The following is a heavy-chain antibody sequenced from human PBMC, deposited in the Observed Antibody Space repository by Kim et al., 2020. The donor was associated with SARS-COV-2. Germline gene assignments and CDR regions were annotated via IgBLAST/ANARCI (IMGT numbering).Heavy chain of an antibody. CDR1: GFSFSDYY. CDR2: IKSDGSSI. Sequence: GGSLRLSCAASGFSFSDYYMSWIRQAPGKGLEWVAYIKSDGSSIKRADSVSGRFTISRDNAKKSLSLQMNSLTPEDTAVYYCVREPNYWGQGTLVTVSS. CDR3: VREPNY. J-gene: IGHJ4*02. V-gene: IGHV3-11*01.